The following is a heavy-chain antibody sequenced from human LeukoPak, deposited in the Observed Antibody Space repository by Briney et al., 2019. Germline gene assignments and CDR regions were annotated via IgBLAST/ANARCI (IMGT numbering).Heavy chain of an antibody. V-gene: IGHV3-7*05. CDR1: GFTFVSYC. D-gene: IGHD2-15*01. Sequence: GGSLRFTCATAGFTFVSYCISWVRQAPGKGLEWVANIKVDGSEKDYVHSVKGRFTISRDNAKNSVYLQMNSLRAEDTAVYYCAREKGSCARGRWG. CDR2: IKVDGSEK. CDR3: AREKGSCARGR. J-gene: IGHJ1*01.